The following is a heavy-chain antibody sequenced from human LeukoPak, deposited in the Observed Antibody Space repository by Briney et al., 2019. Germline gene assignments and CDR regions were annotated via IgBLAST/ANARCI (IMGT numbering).Heavy chain of an antibody. J-gene: IGHJ4*02. CDR2: IYHSGST. CDR1: XXSISXGGYS. CDR3: ARGGSSWDQYYFDY. V-gene: IGHV4-30-2*01. Sequence: SETLSXTXXXXXXSISXGGYSWSWIRQPPGKGLEWIGYIYHSGSTYYNPSLKSRVAISVDRSKNQFSLKLSSVTAADTAVYYCARGGSSWDQYYFDYWGQGTLVTVSS. D-gene: IGHD6-13*01.